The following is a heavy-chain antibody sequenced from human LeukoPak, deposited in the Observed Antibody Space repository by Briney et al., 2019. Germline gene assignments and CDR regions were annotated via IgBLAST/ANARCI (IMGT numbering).Heavy chain of an antibody. CDR2: IKEDGSEK. J-gene: IGHJ3*02. CDR1: GFAFDKYW. Sequence: PGGSLRLSCEGSGFAFDKYWISWVRQAPGKGLEWVANIKEDGSEKEFLDSVKGRFSISRDNSKKSMYLQMNSLRAEDTGVYYCARDVNRGVFDMWGQGTRVTVSS. V-gene: IGHV3-7*03. CDR3: ARDVNRGVFDM.